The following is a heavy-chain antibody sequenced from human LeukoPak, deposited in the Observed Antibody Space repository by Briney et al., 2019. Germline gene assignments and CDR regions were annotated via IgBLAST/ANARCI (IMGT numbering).Heavy chain of an antibody. CDR2: ISGSGTTI. D-gene: IGHD3-22*01. CDR1: GFTFSDHY. J-gene: IGHJ5*02. Sequence: KPGGSLRLSCAASGFTFSDHYMSWIRQAPGKGLEWVSYISGSGTTIYYADSVRGQFTISRDNAKNSLYLQMNSLRAEDTAVYYCAKAGSYYDSSGYYKRNWFDPWGQGTLVTVSS. CDR3: AKAGSYYDSSGYYKRNWFDP. V-gene: IGHV3-11*01.